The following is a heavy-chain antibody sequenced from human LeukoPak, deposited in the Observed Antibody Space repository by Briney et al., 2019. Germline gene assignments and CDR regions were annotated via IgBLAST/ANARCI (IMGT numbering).Heavy chain of an antibody. V-gene: IGHV4-34*01. CDR2: VNNSGYT. Sequence: KPSETLSLTCAVSGTSFSSYYWSWIRQSPGKGLEWIGEVNNSGYTNDNPSLKIRVTISVDTSKNQFSLRLRSVTAADTAVYFCARMTTGHDFWGQGTLVTVSS. CDR3: ARMTTGHDF. CDR1: GTSFSSYY. D-gene: IGHD4-17*01. J-gene: IGHJ4*02.